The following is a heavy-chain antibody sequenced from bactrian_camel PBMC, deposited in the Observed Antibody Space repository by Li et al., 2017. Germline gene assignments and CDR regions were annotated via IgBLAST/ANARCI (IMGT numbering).Heavy chain of an antibody. CDR2: IDGDGKP. V-gene: IGHV3S56*01. Sequence: VQLVESGGGAVMTGGSLKLSCAASGFPYGTYCMAWFRQAPGKEREPVAAIDGDGKPTYADSVKGRFTASQGAKNTVYLQMNSLTPEDTGLYRCKGVRLCGDSDIETVWSQGTQVTVS. J-gene: IGHJ4*01. D-gene: IGHD3*01. CDR1: GFPYGTYC. CDR3: KGVRLCGDSDIETV.